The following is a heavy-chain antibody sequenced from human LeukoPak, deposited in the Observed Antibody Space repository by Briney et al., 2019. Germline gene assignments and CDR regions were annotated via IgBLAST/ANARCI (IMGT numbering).Heavy chain of an antibody. J-gene: IGHJ4*02. D-gene: IGHD1-7*01. CDR2: ISKDGSDK. Sequence: GRSLXLSCXASGFTFSDYAMHWVRQAPGKGLEWVAVISKDGSDKYYPGSVRGRFTISRDNPKNTIYLQMDSLRAEDTAIYYCARDYWWNYDYWGQGTLVTVSS. CDR3: ARDYWWNYDY. CDR1: GFTFSDYA. V-gene: IGHV3-30-3*01.